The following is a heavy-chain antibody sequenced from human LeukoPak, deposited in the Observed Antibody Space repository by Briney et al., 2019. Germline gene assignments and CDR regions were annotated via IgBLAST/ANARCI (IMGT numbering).Heavy chain of an antibody. V-gene: IGHV1-2*02. J-gene: IGHJ4*02. CDR3: ARHTSFFIDN. CDR2: INPKTGGT. CDR1: GYTFTGHH. Sequence: ASVKVSCKTSGYTFTGHHIHWVRQASGQGLEWMGWINPKTGGTNFAQKFPGRVTLTRDTSITTAYMELSRLSSDDTAVYYCARHTSFFIDNWGQGTLVAVSS.